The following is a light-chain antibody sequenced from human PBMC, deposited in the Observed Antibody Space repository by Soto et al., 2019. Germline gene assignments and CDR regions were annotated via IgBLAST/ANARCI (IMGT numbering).Light chain of an antibody. CDR2: GAS. CDR1: QSVSNDY. V-gene: IGKV3-20*01. J-gene: IGKJ4*01. CDR3: QQYGTSPLT. Sequence: EIVLPQSPGTLSLSPGERATLSCRASQSVSNDYLAWYQQKPGQPPRRLIYGASSRATGIPDRFSGSGSGTDFTLTISRLEPEDFAVYYCQQYGTSPLTFGGGTKVEIK.